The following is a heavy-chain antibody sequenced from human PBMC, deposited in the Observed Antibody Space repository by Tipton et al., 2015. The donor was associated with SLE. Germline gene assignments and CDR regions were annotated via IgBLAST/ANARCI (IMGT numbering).Heavy chain of an antibody. CDR2: IYYSGST. CDR1: GGSISSYY. D-gene: IGHD6-19*01. CDR3: ARHFAVAGDYFDY. Sequence: TLSLTCTVSGGSISSYYWSWIRQPPGKGLEWIGYIYYSGSTNYNPSLKSRVTISVDTSKNQFSLKLSSVTAADTAVYYCARHFAVAGDYFDYWGQGTLVTVSS. V-gene: IGHV4-59*01. J-gene: IGHJ4*02.